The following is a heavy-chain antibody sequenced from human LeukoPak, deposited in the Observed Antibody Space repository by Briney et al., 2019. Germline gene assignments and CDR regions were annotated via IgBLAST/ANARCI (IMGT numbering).Heavy chain of an antibody. CDR2: INPNSGGT. D-gene: IGHD2-15*01. CDR3: ARLGCSGGSCSDY. V-gene: IGHV1-2*02. Sequence: ASVKVSCKASGYTFTGYYMHWVRQAPGQGLEWMGWINPNSGGTNYAQKFQGRVTMARDTSISTAYMELSRLRSDDTAVYYCARLGCSGGSCSDYWGQGTLVTVSS. J-gene: IGHJ4*02. CDR1: GYTFTGYY.